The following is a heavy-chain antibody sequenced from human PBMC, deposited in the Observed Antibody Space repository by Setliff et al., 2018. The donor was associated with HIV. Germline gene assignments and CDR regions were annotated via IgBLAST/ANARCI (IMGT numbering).Heavy chain of an antibody. D-gene: IGHD3-10*01. CDR2: ISTNNGET. J-gene: IGHJ5*02. CDR1: GYTFTRYG. Sequence: ASVKVSCKASGYTFTRYGITWVRQAPGQGLEWMGWISTNNGETNYAQKLQGRVTMATDTSTRTAYMELRSLRSDDTAIYYCARGVTKVGGVNAFDPWGQGTLVTVSS. V-gene: IGHV1-18*01. CDR3: ARGVTKVGGVNAFDP.